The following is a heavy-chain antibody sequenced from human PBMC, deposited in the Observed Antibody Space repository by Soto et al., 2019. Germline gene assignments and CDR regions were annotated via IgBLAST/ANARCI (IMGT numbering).Heavy chain of an antibody. Sequence: ETLSLTCTVSGGSISSYYWSWIRQPPGKGLEWIGYIYYSGSTNYNPSLKSRVTISVDTSKNQFSLKLSSVTAADTAVYYCARAYSGYWGYFDYWGQGILVTVSS. J-gene: IGHJ4*02. CDR2: IYYSGST. CDR1: GGSISSYY. D-gene: IGHD5-12*01. CDR3: ARAYSGYWGYFDY. V-gene: IGHV4-59*01.